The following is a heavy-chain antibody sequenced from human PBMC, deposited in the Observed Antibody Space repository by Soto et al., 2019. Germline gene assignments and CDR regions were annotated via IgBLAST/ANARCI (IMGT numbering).Heavy chain of an antibody. J-gene: IGHJ4*02. D-gene: IGHD3-22*01. CDR2: INPSGGST. Sequence: ASVKVSCKASGYTFTSYYMHWVRQAPGQGLEWMGIINPSGGSTSYAQKLQGRVTMTRDTSTSTVYMELSSLRSEDTAVYYCARGLGYYYDSSGSRHFDYWGQGTLVTVSS. CDR1: GYTFTSYY. CDR3: ARGLGYYYDSSGSRHFDY. V-gene: IGHV1-46*01.